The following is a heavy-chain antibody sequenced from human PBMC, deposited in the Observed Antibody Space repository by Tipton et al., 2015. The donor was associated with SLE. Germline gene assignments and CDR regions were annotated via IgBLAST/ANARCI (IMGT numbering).Heavy chain of an antibody. V-gene: IGHV4-34*01. D-gene: IGHD3-3*01. Sequence: TLSLTCAVYGGSFSGYYWSWIRQPPGKGLEWIGEINHSRSTNYNPSLKSRVTISVDTSKNQFSLKLSSVTAADTAVYYCAGFWSGYKYNWFDPWGQGTLVIVSS. CDR2: INHSRST. CDR3: AGFWSGYKYNWFDP. CDR1: GGSFSGYY. J-gene: IGHJ5*02.